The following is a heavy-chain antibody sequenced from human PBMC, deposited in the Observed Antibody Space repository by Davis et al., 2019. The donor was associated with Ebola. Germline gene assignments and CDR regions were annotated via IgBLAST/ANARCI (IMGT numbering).Heavy chain of an antibody. CDR2: IYYSGST. CDR3: ARLFGAAAHHFDY. CDR1: GGSISSSSYY. Sequence: MPSETLSLTCTVSGGSISSSSYYWGWIRQPPGKGLEWIGSIYYSGSTYYNPSLKSRVTISVDTSKNQFSLKLSSVTAADTAVYYCARLFGAAAHHFDYWGQGTLVTVSS. V-gene: IGHV4-39*01. D-gene: IGHD3-16*01. J-gene: IGHJ4*02.